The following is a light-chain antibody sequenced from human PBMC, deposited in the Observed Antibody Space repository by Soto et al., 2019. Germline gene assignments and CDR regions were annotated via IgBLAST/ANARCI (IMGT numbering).Light chain of an antibody. Sequence: DMVVSRCPSHVPVSPGERATLSCRASQSVSSNLAWYQQKPGQAPRLLIYGASTWATGVPARFSGSGSGTDFTLTISSLQSEDFAAYYCQQYYSCPLTFGGGTKVDIK. CDR3: QQYYSCPLT. J-gene: IGKJ4*01. CDR2: GAS. V-gene: IGKV3-15*01. CDR1: QSVSSN.